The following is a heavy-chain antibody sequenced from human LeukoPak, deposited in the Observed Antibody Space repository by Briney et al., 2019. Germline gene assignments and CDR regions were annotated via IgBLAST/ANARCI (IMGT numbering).Heavy chain of an antibody. J-gene: IGHJ4*02. Sequence: SETLSLTCTVSGGSISSYYWSWIRQPPGKGLEWIGYIYYSGSTNYNPSLKSRVTISVDTSKNQFSLKLSSVTAADTAVYYCARAGGIAALSPDYWGQGTLVTVSS. V-gene: IGHV4-59*01. D-gene: IGHD6-13*01. CDR1: GGSISSYY. CDR2: IYYSGST. CDR3: ARAGGIAALSPDY.